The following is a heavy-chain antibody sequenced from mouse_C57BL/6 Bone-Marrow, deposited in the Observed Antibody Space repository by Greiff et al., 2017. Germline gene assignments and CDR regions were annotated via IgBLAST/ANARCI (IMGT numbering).Heavy chain of an antibody. V-gene: IGHV14-4*01. J-gene: IGHJ2*01. D-gene: IGHD1-1*01. Sequence: EVQLVESGAELVRPGASVKLSCTASGFNIKDDYMHWVKQRPEQGLEWIGWIDPENGDTEYASKFQGKATITADTSSNTADLQLSSLTSEDTAVYYCTPYYYGSSYGYWGQGTTLTVSS. CDR1: GFNIKDDY. CDR3: TPYYYGSSYGY. CDR2: IDPENGDT.